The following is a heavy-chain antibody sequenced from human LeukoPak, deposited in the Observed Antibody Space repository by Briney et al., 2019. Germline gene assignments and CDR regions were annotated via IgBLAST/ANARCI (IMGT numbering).Heavy chain of an antibody. CDR1: GFTFSSYG. CDR3: ARDSDYYDSSGYYGY. J-gene: IGHJ4*02. CDR2: IWYDGSNK. V-gene: IGHV3-33*01. D-gene: IGHD3-22*01. Sequence: GGSLRLSCAASGFTFSSYGMHWVRQAPGKGLEWVAVIWYDGSNKYYADSVKGRLTIPRDNSKNTLYLQMNSLRAEDTAVYYCARDSDYYDSSGYYGYWGQGTLVTVSS.